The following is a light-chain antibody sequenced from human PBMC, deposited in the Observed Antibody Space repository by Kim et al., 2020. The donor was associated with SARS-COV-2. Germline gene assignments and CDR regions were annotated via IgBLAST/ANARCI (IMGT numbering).Light chain of an antibody. CDR3: ATWDDSLNGWV. CDR2: SDD. CDR1: HSNIGSNT. J-gene: IGLJ3*02. V-gene: IGLV1-44*01. Sequence: QSVVTQPPSASGTPGQRVTISCSGGHSNIGSNTVNWYQHLPQTAPKLLIFSDDERPSGVPDRFSGSRSGTSASLAVRGLQLADEADYYCATWDDSLNGWVFGGGTQLTVL.